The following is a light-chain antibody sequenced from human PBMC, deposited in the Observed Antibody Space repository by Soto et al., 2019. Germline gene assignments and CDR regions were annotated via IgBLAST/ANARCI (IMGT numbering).Light chain of an antibody. J-gene: IGLJ2*01. CDR2: QDS. CDR3: QAWDSNIRV. Sequence: SYELTQPPSVSVSPGQTASITCSGDKLGDKYACWYQQKPGQSPVLVIYQDSKRPSGIPERFSGSNSGNTATLTISGTQAMDEADYYCQAWDSNIRVFGGGTQLTVL. V-gene: IGLV3-1*01. CDR1: KLGDKY.